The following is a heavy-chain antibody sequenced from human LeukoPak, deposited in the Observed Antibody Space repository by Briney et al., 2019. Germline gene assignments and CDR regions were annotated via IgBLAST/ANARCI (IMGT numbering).Heavy chain of an antibody. Sequence: GGSLRLSCAASGFTFSSYAMSWVRQAPGKGREWVSAISGSGGSTYYTDSVKGRLTISRDTSKNPLYLQMNSLRAEDTAVYYCAKDALPPTNWGQGTLVSVSS. CDR3: AKDALPPTN. V-gene: IGHV3-23*01. J-gene: IGHJ4*02. CDR1: GFTFSSYA. CDR2: ISGSGGST.